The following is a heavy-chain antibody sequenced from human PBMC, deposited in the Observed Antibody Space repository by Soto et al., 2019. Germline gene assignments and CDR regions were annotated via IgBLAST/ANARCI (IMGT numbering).Heavy chain of an antibody. J-gene: IGHJ4*02. Sequence: GGSLRLSCAASGFTFSSYAMSWVRQAPGKGLEWVSAISGSGGSTYYADSVKGRFTISRDNSKNTLYLQMNSLRAEDTAVYYCAKELMVYAIEWYYFDYWGQGTLVTVSS. D-gene: IGHD2-8*01. CDR2: ISGSGGST. V-gene: IGHV3-23*01. CDR3: AKELMVYAIEWYYFDY. CDR1: GFTFSSYA.